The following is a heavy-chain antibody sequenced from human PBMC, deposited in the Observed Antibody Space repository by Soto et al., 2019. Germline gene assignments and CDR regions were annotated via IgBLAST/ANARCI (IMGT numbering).Heavy chain of an antibody. CDR3: AKFSGGYCSSTSCYGDFDY. D-gene: IGHD2-2*01. J-gene: IGHJ4*02. V-gene: IGHV3-23*01. CDR1: GLPFSSYS. Sequence: GGSMRLSCAASGLPFSSYSMSWVRQAPGKGLEWVSAFSGSGGSTYYADSVKGRFTISRDNSKNTLYLQMNSLRAEDTAVYYCAKFSGGYCSSTSCYGDFDYWGQGTLVTVSS. CDR2: FSGSGGST.